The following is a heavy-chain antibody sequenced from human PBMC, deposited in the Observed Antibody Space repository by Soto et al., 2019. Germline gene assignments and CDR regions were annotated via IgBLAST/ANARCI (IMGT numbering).Heavy chain of an antibody. CDR2: ISYDGRET. CDR1: GFTFSAYA. CDR3: ATDPVAVTGSFIDS. V-gene: IGHV3-30-3*01. J-gene: IGHJ4*02. Sequence: PGGSLRLSCAASGFTFSAYAFHWVRQAPGKGLEWLSVISYDGRETRYADSVEGRFIISRDSSKKTAYLQMNSLRGDDTAVYFCATDPVAVTGSFIDSWGQGTLVTVSS. D-gene: IGHD2-21*02.